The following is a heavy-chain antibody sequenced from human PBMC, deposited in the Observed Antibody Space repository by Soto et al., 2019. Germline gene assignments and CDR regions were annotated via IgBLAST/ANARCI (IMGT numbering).Heavy chain of an antibody. D-gene: IGHD2-21*02. CDR2: INHSGST. V-gene: IGHV4-34*01. Sequence: PSETLSLTCAVYGGSFSGYYWSWIRQPPGKGLEWIGEINHSGSTNYNPSLKSRVTISVDTSKNQFSLKLSSVTAAATAVYYCVRRHGLTVDAYYWGQGTLVTVSS. CDR3: VRRHGLTVDAYY. CDR1: GGSFSGYY. J-gene: IGHJ4*02.